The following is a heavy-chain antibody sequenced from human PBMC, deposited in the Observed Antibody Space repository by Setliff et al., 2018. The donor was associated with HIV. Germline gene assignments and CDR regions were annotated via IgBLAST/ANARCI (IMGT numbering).Heavy chain of an antibody. J-gene: IGHJ6*03. CDR3: AGGKGVGGVVITDGLDV. CDR1: GHTFSNSD. V-gene: IGHV1-8*02. Sequence: ASVKVSCKASGHTFSNSDIHWVRRATGQGLEWMGWMNPNSGVTGYALKFHDRVTMTGDTSISTAYLELRSLTTEDTAVYYCAGGKGVGGVVITDGLDVWGKGTTVTVS. CDR2: MNPNSGVT. D-gene: IGHD3-10*01.